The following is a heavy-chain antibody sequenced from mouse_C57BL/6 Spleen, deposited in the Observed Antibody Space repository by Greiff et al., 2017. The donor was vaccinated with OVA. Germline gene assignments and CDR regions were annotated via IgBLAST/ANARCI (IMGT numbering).Heavy chain of an antibody. CDR1: GYTFTDYE. CDR3: TRRSTMARTDY. D-gene: IGHD2-1*01. Sequence: QVQLKESGAELVRPGASVTLSCKASGYTFTDYEMHWVKQTPVHGLEWIGAIDPETGGTAYNQKFKGKAILTADKSSSTAYMELRSLTSEDSAVYYCTRRSTMARTDYWGQGTTLTVSS. J-gene: IGHJ2*01. V-gene: IGHV1-15*01. CDR2: IDPETGGT.